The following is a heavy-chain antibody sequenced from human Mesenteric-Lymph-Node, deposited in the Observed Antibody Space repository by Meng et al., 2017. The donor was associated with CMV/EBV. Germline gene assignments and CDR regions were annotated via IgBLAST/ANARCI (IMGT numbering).Heavy chain of an antibody. J-gene: IGHJ6*02. CDR3: ARDRVPATIAFYYYGMDV. Sequence: ASVKVSCKASGYTFTGYYLHWVRQAPGQGLEWVGWINSNSGGTIYAQKFQGRVTMTRDTSISTAYMELSRLRSYDTAVYYCARDRVPATIAFYYYGMDVWGQGTTVTVSS. D-gene: IGHD2-2*01. V-gene: IGHV1-2*02. CDR2: INSNSGGT. CDR1: GYTFTGYY.